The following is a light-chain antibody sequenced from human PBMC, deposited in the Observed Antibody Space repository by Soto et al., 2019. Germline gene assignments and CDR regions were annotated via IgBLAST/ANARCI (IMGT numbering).Light chain of an antibody. CDR1: SSNIGSNT. V-gene: IGLV1-44*01. CDR2: SNN. J-gene: IGLJ1*01. CDR3: AAWDDSLEAYV. Sequence: QSVLTQPPSASGTAGQRVTISCSGSSSNIGSNTVNWYQQLPGTAPKLLIYSNNQRPSGVPDRFSGSKSGTSASLAISGLXSEDEADYYCAAWDDSLEAYVFGTGTKVTVL.